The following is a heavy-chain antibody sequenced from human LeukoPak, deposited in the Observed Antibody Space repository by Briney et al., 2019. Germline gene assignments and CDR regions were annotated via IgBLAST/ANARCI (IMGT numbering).Heavy chain of an antibody. Sequence: SETLSLTCTVSGGSISTYYWSWIRQPPGKGPEWIGYIYYSGSTNYNPSLKSRVTISVDTSKNQFSLQLSSVTAADTALYFCARADYGGNSAYDYWGQGALVTVSS. CDR1: GGSISTYY. D-gene: IGHD4-23*01. CDR3: ARADYGGNSAYDY. V-gene: IGHV4-59*01. CDR2: IYYSGST. J-gene: IGHJ4*02.